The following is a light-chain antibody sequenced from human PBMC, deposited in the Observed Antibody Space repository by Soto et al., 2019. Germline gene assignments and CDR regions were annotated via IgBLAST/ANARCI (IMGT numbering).Light chain of an antibody. CDR2: WAS. Sequence: DIVMTKSPASMSVSLCERATINCKCSQSVLYSSNSKNYLAWYQQKPGQPPKLLIYWASTRESGVPDRFSGSGSGTDFTLTISSLQAEDVAVYYCQQYYSTPITFGQGTRLEIK. CDR3: QQYYSTPIT. CDR1: QSVLYSSNSKNY. V-gene: IGKV4-1*01. J-gene: IGKJ5*01.